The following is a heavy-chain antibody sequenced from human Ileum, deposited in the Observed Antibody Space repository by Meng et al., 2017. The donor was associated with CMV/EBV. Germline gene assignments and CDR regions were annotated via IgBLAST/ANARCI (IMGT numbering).Heavy chain of an antibody. CDR2: MFYRGNT. CDR3: ARMTLYWYFDL. J-gene: IGHJ2*01. Sequence: QMQLQESGPGLVNPSETLSLTCTVPGGSISNGNFYWGWIRQPPGKELELIGSMFYRGNTYYNPSLRSRVTISLDTSKDQFSLRLTSVTGADTAVYYCARMTLYWYFDLWGRGSLVTVSS. V-gene: IGHV4-39*07. D-gene: IGHD2-21*02. CDR1: GGSISNGNFY.